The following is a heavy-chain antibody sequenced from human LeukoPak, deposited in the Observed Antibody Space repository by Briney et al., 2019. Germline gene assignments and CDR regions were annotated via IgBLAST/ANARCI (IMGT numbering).Heavy chain of an antibody. V-gene: IGHV4-39*07. D-gene: IGHD5-24*01. J-gene: IGHJ4*02. CDR3: AHGRDGYRGYY. Sequence: PSETLSLTCTVSGGSISSSSYYWGWIRQPPGKGLEWIGSIYYSGSTYYNPSLKSRVTISVDTSKNQFSLKLSSVTAADTAVYYCAHGRDGYRGYYWGQGTLVTVSS. CDR2: IYYSGST. CDR1: GGSISSSSYY.